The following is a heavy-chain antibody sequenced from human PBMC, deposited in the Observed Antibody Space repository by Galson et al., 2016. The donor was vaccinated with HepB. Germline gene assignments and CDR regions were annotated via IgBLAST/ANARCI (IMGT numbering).Heavy chain of an antibody. CDR3: TRHLVPVVIRTHGLDV. CDR1: GFTVSYNY. D-gene: IGHD2-2*02. V-gene: IGHV3-66*04. J-gene: IGHJ6*02. Sequence: SLRLSCAASGFTVSYNYMSWVRQAPGKGLECVSVIYAGGNTYYADSVKGRFTISRDNSKNTVYLQMNSLRAEDTAVYYCTRHLVPVVIRTHGLDVWGQGTTVTVSS. CDR2: IYAGGNT.